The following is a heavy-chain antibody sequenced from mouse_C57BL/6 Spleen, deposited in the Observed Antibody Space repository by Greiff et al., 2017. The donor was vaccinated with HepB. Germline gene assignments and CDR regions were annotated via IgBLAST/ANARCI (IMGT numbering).Heavy chain of an antibody. D-gene: IGHD1-1*01. J-gene: IGHJ1*03. V-gene: IGHV1-53*01. CDR2: INPSNGGT. CDR3: ARRGSYYYGSSYNFDV. CDR1: GYTFTSYW. Sequence: QVQLQQPGTELVKPGASVKLSCKASGYTFTSYWMHWVKQRPGQGLEWIGNINPSNGGTNYNEKFKSKATLTVDKSSSTAYMQLSSLTSEDSAVYYCARRGSYYYGSSYNFDVWGTGTTVTVSS.